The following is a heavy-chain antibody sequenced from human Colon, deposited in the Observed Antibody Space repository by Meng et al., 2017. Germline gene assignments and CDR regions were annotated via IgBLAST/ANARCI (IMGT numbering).Heavy chain of an antibody. CDR1: CGSVTIGSHY. CDR2: IFHSGST. CDR3: ARVIGGWPYYFDY. D-gene: IGHD6-19*01. J-gene: IGHJ4*02. Sequence: QDQRQQSGPSLVMPSETLSLTCTGSCGSVTIGSHYWSWSRQSPGKGLEWIGYIFHSGSTNYNPSLKSRVTLSVDTSKNQFSLKLGSVTAADTAVYYCARVIGGWPYYFDYWGQGTLVTVSS. V-gene: IGHV4-61*01.